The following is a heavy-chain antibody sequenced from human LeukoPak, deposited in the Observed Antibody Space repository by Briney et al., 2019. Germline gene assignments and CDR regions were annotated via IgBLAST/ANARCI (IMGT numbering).Heavy chain of an antibody. CDR1: GFTFSRYA. V-gene: IGHV3-64*01. J-gene: IGHJ4*02. CDR2: ISTNGGST. CDR3: ARGNDSSGYYYFFDY. D-gene: IGHD3-22*01. Sequence: GGSLRLSCAASGFTFSRYAMHWVRQAPGKGLEYVSAISTNGGSTYYASSVKGRFTISRDNSKNTLYLQMVNLRPEDMAVYYCARGNDSSGYYYFFDYWDQGTLVTVSA.